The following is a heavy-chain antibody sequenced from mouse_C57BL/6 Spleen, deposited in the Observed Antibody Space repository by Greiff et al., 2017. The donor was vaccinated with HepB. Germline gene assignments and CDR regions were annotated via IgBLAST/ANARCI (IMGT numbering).Heavy chain of an antibody. CDR1: GYTFTSYT. J-gene: IGHJ4*01. CDR3: ARRTAQAPYAMDY. D-gene: IGHD3-2*02. Sequence: LVESGAELARPGASVKMSCKASGYTFTSYTMHWVKQRPGQGLEWIGYINPSSGYTKYNQKFKDKATLTADKSSSTAYMQLSSLTSEDSAVYYCARRTAQAPYAMDYWGQGTSVTVSS. CDR2: INPSSGYT. V-gene: IGHV1-4*01.